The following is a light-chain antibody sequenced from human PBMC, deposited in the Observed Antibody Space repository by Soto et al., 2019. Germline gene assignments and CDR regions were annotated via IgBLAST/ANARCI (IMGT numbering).Light chain of an antibody. V-gene: IGKV3-11*01. CDR1: QSVSSY. CDR3: QQRSNWPPIT. Sequence: EIVLTQSPATLSLSPGEGATLSCRASQSVSSYLAWYQQKPGQAPRLLIYDGSIRATGIPARFSGSGSGTDFTLTISSLEPEDFAVYYCQQRSNWPPITFGQGTRLEIK. CDR2: DGS. J-gene: IGKJ5*01.